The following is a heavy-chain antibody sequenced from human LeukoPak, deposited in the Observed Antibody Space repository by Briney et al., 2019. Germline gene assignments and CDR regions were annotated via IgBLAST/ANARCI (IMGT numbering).Heavy chain of an antibody. CDR2: ITYNSGKI. V-gene: IGHV3-9*01. D-gene: IGHD2-2*02. Sequence: GGSLRLSCEGTGFTFGDYGMHWIRQAPGKDLQWVAGITYNSGKIVYADSVKGRFTIFRDNAKNSLYLQMNSLRPEDTALYSCAKGRYCSSATCYMDSRFDNWGRGTLVTVSS. J-gene: IGHJ4*02. CDR1: GFTFGDYG. CDR3: AKGRYCSSATCYMDSRFDN.